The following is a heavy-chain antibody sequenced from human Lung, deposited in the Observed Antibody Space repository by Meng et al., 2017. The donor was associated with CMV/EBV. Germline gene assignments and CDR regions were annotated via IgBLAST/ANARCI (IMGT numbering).Heavy chain of an antibody. CDR3: ASFFDCSSTSCPPHDYYGMDV. Sequence: SCAASGFTFSDYYMSWIRQAPGKGLEWVSYISSSGSTIYYADSVKGRFTISRDNAKNSLYLQMNGLRAEDTAVYYCASFFDCSSTSCPPHDYYGMDVWXQGTTVTVSS. CDR2: ISSSGSTI. V-gene: IGHV3-11*01. J-gene: IGHJ6*02. CDR1: GFTFSDYY. D-gene: IGHD2-2*01.